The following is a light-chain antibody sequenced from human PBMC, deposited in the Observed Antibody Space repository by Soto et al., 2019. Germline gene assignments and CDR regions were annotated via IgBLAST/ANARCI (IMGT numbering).Light chain of an antibody. CDR2: STS. V-gene: IGKV3-20*01. CDR1: QSVSTPY. CDR3: QHYGSSLWT. Sequence: ENVLTQSPDTLSLSPGERATLSCRASQSVSTPYLAWYQQRPGQAPRLLIYSTSTRASGIPDRFRGSGSGTDFTLTISRLEPEDFAVYYCQHYGSSLWTFGQGTKVEIK. J-gene: IGKJ1*01.